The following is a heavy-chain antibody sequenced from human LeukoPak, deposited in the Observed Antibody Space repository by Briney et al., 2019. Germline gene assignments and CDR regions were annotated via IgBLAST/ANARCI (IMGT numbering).Heavy chain of an antibody. CDR3: ARTLVRTAVTGNWFDP. J-gene: IGHJ5*02. Sequence: ASVKVSCKASGYTFTSYAMNWVRQAPGQGLEWMGWINTNTGNPTYAQGFTGRFVFSLDTSVSTAYLQISSLKAEDTAVYYCARTLVRTAVTGNWFDPWGQGTLVTVSS. CDR2: INTNTGNP. CDR1: GYTFTSYA. D-gene: IGHD6-19*01. V-gene: IGHV7-4-1*02.